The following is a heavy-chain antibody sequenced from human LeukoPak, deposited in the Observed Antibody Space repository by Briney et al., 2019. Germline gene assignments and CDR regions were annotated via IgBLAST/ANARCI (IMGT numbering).Heavy chain of an antibody. CDR1: ARSLSSTE. J-gene: IGHJ4*02. Sequence: SEALSLTCAVFARSLSSTEASSIRQPPGKGLEWIGEINHSGSTNYNPSLKSRVTISVDTSKNQFSLKLSSVTAADTSVYCCAIGARGSYYFDYWGQGTLVTVSS. D-gene: IGHD1-26*01. V-gene: IGHV4-34*01. CDR2: INHSGST. CDR3: AIGARGSYYFDY.